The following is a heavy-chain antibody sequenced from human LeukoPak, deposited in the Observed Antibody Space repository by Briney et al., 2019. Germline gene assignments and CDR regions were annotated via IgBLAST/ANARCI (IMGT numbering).Heavy chain of an antibody. CDR2: IYHSGST. J-gene: IGHJ4*02. D-gene: IGHD1-26*01. CDR1: GGSISSYY. Sequence: IPSETLSLTCTVSGGSISSYYWSWIRQPPGKGLEWIGYIYHSGSTYYNPSLKSRVTISVDRSKNQFSLKLNSVTAADTAVYYCARGDGLLYFGDQGTLVTVSS. V-gene: IGHV4-59*12. CDR3: ARGDGLLYF.